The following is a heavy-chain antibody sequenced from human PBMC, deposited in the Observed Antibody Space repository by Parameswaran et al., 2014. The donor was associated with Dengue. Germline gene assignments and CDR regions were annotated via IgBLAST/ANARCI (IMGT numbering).Heavy chain of an antibody. D-gene: IGHD1-26*01. CDR2: ISSSSSYT. CDR3: ARDIVGATTFDY. J-gene: IGHJ4*02. Sequence: WIRQPQEGLEWVSYISSSSSYTNYADSVKGRFTISRDNAKNSLYLQMNSLRAEDTAVYYCARDIVGATTFDYWGQGTLVTVSS. V-gene: IGHV3-11*05.